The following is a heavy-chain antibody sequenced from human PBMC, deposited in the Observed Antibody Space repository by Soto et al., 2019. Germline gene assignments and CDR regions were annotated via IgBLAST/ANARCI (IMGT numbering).Heavy chain of an antibody. Sequence: PSLTCTVSGGSISSYYWSWIRQPPGKGLEWIGYIYYSGSTNYNPSLKSRVTISVDTSKNQFSLKLSSVTAADTAVYYCARVGYSSSWFYYYYGMDVWGQGTTVTVS. CDR2: IYYSGST. V-gene: IGHV4-59*01. CDR1: GGSISSYY. J-gene: IGHJ6*02. CDR3: ARVGYSSSWFYYYYGMDV. D-gene: IGHD6-13*01.